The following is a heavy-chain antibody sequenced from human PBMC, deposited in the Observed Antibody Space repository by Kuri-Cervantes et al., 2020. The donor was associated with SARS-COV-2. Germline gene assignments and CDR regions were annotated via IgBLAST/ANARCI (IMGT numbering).Heavy chain of an antibody. CDR1: GFTFSSYG. Sequence: GESLKISCAASGFTFSSYGMHWVRQAPGKGLEWVAVISYDGSNKYYADSVKGRFTISRDNSKNTLYLQMNSLRAEDTAVYYCAKDSKYYDFWSGYLSEPQPYYYYYMDVWGKGTTVTVSS. CDR3: AKDSKYYDFWSGYLSEPQPYYYYYMDV. D-gene: IGHD3-3*01. J-gene: IGHJ6*03. V-gene: IGHV3-30*18. CDR2: ISYDGSNK.